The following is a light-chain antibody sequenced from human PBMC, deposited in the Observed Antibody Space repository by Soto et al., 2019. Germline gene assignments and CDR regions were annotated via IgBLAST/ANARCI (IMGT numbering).Light chain of an antibody. J-gene: IGKJ5*01. Sequence: EIVLTQSPGTLSLSPGERATLSCRASQSVSAGHLAWYQQKPGQAPRLLIYGASSRATGIPDRFSGSGSGTDFTLTISRLEPEDFAVYYCQQRADWPITFGQGTRLEIK. CDR1: QSVSAGH. V-gene: IGKV3D-20*02. CDR3: QQRADWPIT. CDR2: GAS.